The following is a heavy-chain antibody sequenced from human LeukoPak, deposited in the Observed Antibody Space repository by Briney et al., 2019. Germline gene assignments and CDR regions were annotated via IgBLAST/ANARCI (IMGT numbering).Heavy chain of an antibody. V-gene: IGHV4-59*12. J-gene: IGHJ6*03. CDR2: IYYSGDT. D-gene: IGHD2-2*03. CDR3: ARVVGGYCSSTSCRSTSYKYYYYMDV. CDR1: GGSISTYY. Sequence: PSETLSLTCTVSGGSISTYYWSWFRQPPGKGLEWIGYIYYSGDTNYNPSLKSRATISVDTSKNQFSLKLSSVTAADTAVYYCARVVGGYCSSTSCRSTSYKYYYYMDVWGKGTTVTVSS.